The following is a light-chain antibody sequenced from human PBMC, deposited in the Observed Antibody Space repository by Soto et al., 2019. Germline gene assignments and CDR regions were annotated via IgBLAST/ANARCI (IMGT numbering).Light chain of an antibody. J-gene: IGLJ1*01. Sequence: QSALTQPASVSGSPGQSITISCTRTSSDVGGYNYVSWYQHHPGKAPKLMIYDVSNRPSGVSNRFSGSKSGNTASLTISGLQPEDEADYYCSSYTTSNTRQIVFGTGTKVT. CDR3: SSYTTSNTRQIV. V-gene: IGLV2-14*03. CDR2: DVS. CDR1: SSDVGGYNY.